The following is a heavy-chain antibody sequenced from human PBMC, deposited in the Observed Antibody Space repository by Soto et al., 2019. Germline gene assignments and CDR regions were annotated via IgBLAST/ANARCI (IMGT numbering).Heavy chain of an antibody. CDR1: GYIFTGYL. D-gene: IGHD5-12*01. CDR2: INPNSGVT. CDR3: ARPREDSGYVRAPWIYYYYGMDV. V-gene: IGHV1-2*02. J-gene: IGHJ6*02. Sequence: GASVKVSCKASGYIFTGYLIHWVRQAPGQGLEWMGWINPNSGVTNYAQKFQGRVTMTRDTSISTAYMELSRLRSDDTAVYYCARPREDSGYVRAPWIYYYYGMDVWGQGTTVTVSS.